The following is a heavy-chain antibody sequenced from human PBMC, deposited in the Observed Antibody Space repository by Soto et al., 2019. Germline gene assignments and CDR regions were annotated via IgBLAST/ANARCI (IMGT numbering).Heavy chain of an antibody. Sequence: QVQLVESGRGVVQPGRSLRLSCAASGFTFSSYAMHWVRQAPGKGLEWVAVISYDGSNKYYADSVKGRFTISRDNSKNTLYRQMNSLRAEDTAVYYCARSTGELPPPFDYWGQGTLVTVSS. V-gene: IGHV3-30-3*01. CDR3: ARSTGELPPPFDY. D-gene: IGHD1-26*01. J-gene: IGHJ4*02. CDR2: ISYDGSNK. CDR1: GFTFSSYA.